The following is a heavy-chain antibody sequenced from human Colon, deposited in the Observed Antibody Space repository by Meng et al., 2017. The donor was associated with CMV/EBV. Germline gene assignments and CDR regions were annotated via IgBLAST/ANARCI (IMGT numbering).Heavy chain of an antibody. CDR1: GFTFSSYS. CDR3: ARDTVTTDYYYYYGMDV. CDR2: ISSSSSYI. J-gene: IGHJ6*02. Sequence: GGSLRLSCAASGFTFSSYSMNWVRQAPGKGLGWVSSISSSSSYIYYADSVKGRFTISRDNAKNSLYLQMNSLRAEDTAVYYCARDTVTTDYYYYYGMDVWGQGTTVTVSS. D-gene: IGHD4-11*01. V-gene: IGHV3-21*01.